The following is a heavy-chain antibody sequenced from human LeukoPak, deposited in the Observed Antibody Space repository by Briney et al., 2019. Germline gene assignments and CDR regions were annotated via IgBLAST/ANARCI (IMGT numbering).Heavy chain of an antibody. D-gene: IGHD4-17*01. CDR2: ISYGGDNT. V-gene: IGHV3-23*01. Sequence: GGSLRLSCAASGFTFTDYAMNWVRQAPGKGLEWVSGISYGGDNTYYADSVKGRFTISRDNPRNTLNLALNSLRAEDTAVYYCAKYPHPYGYSVGGYHFDYWGQGTLVTVSS. J-gene: IGHJ4*02. CDR1: GFTFTDYA. CDR3: AKYPHPYGYSVGGYHFDY.